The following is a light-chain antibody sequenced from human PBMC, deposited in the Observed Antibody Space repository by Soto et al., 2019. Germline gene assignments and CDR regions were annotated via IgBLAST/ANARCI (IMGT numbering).Light chain of an antibody. CDR3: TSHTSSSTWV. CDR2: GAS. Sequence: QSALTQPASVSGSPGQSITISCTGTSSDVGGYNYVSWYQQHPGKAPKLLIYGASNRPSGVVNRFSGSKSGNTASLTISGLQAEDEADYYCTSHTSSSTWVFGGGTKLTVL. V-gene: IGLV2-14*01. CDR1: SSDVGGYNY. J-gene: IGLJ3*02.